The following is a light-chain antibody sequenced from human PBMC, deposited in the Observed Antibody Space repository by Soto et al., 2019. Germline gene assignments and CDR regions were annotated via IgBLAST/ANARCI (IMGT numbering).Light chain of an antibody. Sequence: IQMTQSPSTLSASVGDRVTITCRASQSVSSWLAWYQQKPGKAPKLLIYDASNLESGVPSTFGGSGSGTEFTLTISSLQPDDVATYFCQQYTSYPNTFGQGTKVDIK. CDR2: DAS. V-gene: IGKV1-5*01. CDR3: QQYTSYPNT. J-gene: IGKJ2*01. CDR1: QSVSSW.